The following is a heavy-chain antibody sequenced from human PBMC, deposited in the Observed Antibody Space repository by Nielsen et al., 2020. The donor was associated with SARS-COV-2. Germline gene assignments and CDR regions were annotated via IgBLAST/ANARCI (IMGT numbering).Heavy chain of an antibody. D-gene: IGHD2-15*01. J-gene: IGHJ4*02. Sequence: ASVKVSCKASGYTFTSYAMHWVRQAPGQRLEWMGWINAGNGNTKYSQKFQGRVTITRDTSASTAYMELSRLRSDDTAVYYCARDHVGDQKDYWGQGTLVTVSS. V-gene: IGHV1-3*01. CDR3: ARDHVGDQKDY. CDR2: INAGNGNT. CDR1: GYTFTSYA.